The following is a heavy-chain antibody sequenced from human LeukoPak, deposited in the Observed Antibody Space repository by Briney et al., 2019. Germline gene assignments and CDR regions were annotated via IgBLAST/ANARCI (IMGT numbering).Heavy chain of an antibody. D-gene: IGHD2/OR15-2a*01. CDR1: GYTFSDYY. CDR3: ARFYPSHRDAFDI. Sequence: ASMKVSCKASGYTFSDYYMHWVRQAPGEGLEWMGRINPKSGGTNYAQKFQGRVTMTRDTSISTAYMELSRLRSDDTAVYCCARFYPSHRDAFDIWGQGTMVAVSS. J-gene: IGHJ3*02. V-gene: IGHV1-2*06. CDR2: INPKSGGT.